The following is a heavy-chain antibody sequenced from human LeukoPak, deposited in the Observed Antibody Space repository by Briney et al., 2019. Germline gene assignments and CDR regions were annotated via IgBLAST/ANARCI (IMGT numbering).Heavy chain of an antibody. CDR3: ARTDSSGYYYFDY. CDR1: GFSLGDYW. D-gene: IGHD3-22*01. CDR2: ISSSGSTI. J-gene: IGHJ4*02. V-gene: IGHV3-11*01. Sequence: GGSLRLSCAASGFSLGDYWMSWVRQAPGKGLEWVSYISSSGSTIYYADSVKGRFTISRDNAKNSLYLQMNSLRAEDTAVYYCARTDSSGYYYFDYWGQGTLVTVSS.